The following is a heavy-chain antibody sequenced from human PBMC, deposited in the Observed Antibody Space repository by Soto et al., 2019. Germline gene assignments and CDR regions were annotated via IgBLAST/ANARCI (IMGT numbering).Heavy chain of an antibody. Sequence: EVHLVESGGGLVQPGGSLRLSCAASGFTFSRYWMSWVRQAPGKGLEWVANIKQDGSEKHYVDSVKGRFTISRDNAKNSLYLQMTSLRAEDTGVYYCARYTGGSDRGVDYWGQGTLVTVSS. D-gene: IGHD1-26*01. CDR3: ARYTGGSDRGVDY. V-gene: IGHV3-7*03. J-gene: IGHJ4*02. CDR1: GFTFSRYW. CDR2: IKQDGSEK.